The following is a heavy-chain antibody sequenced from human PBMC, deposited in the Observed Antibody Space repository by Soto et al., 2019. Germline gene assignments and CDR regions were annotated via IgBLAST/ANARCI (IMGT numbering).Heavy chain of an antibody. V-gene: IGHV4-34*01. CDR3: ARANLYYVFLTGYYKGASIFAY. D-gene: IGHD3-9*01. J-gene: IGHJ4*02. CDR2: INHSGST. CDR1: GGSFSGYY. Sequence: SETLSLTCAVYGGSFSGYYWSWIRQPPGKGLEWIGEINHSGSTNYNPSLKSRVTISVDTPKNQFSLKLSSVTAADTAVYYCARANLYYVFLTGYYKGASIFAYSGQGTLVTVSS.